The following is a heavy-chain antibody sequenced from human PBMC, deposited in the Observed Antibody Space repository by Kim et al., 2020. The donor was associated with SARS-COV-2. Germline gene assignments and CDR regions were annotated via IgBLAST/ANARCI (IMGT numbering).Heavy chain of an antibody. CDR1: GYSFTSYW. V-gene: IGHV5-10-1*01. D-gene: IGHD3-9*01. CDR3: ARQRSFDWLLIPNWFDP. Sequence: GESLKISCKGSGYSFTSYWISWVRQMPGKGLEWMGRIDPSDSYTNYSPSFQGHVTISADKSISTAYLQWSSLKASDTAMYYCARQRSFDWLLIPNWFDPWGQGTLVTVSS. J-gene: IGHJ5*02. CDR2: IDPSDSYT.